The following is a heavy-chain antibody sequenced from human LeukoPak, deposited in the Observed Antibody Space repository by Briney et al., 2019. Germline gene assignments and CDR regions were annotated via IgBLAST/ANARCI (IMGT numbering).Heavy chain of an antibody. CDR1: GGSISSSSYD. CDR2: IYYSGST. Sequence: SETLSLTCTVSGGSISSSSYDWGWIRQPPGKGLEWIGSIYYSGSTYYNPSLKSRVTISVDTSKNQFSLKLSSVTAADTAVYYCASPYSSSFIASDYWGQGTLVTVSS. J-gene: IGHJ4*02. V-gene: IGHV4-39*01. D-gene: IGHD6-13*01. CDR3: ASPYSSSFIASDY.